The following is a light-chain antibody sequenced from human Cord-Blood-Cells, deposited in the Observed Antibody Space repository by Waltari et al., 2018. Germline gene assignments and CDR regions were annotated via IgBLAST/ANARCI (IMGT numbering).Light chain of an antibody. CDR2: AAS. CDR3: QQSYSTPYT. Sequence: IQTTQEASSLSASVGDRVTITCRASQSISSYLNWYQQKPGKAPKLLIYAASSLQSGVPSRFSGSGSGTDFTLTISSLQPEDFATYYCQQSYSTPYTFGQGTKLEI. CDR1: QSISSY. V-gene: IGKV1-39*01. J-gene: IGKJ2*01.